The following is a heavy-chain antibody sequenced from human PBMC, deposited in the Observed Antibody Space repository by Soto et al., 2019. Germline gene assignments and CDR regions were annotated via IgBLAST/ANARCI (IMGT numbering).Heavy chain of an antibody. J-gene: IGHJ6*03. CDR2: INSDGSST. CDR1: GFTFSSYW. V-gene: IGHV3-74*01. Sequence: GGSLRLSCAASGFTFSSYWMHWVRPAPGKGLVWVSRINSDGSSTSYADSVKGRFTISRDNAKNTLYLQMNSLRAEDTAVYYCARGGGTLTYYYYMDVWGKGTTVTVSS. CDR3: ARGGGTLTYYYYMDV. D-gene: IGHD1-26*01.